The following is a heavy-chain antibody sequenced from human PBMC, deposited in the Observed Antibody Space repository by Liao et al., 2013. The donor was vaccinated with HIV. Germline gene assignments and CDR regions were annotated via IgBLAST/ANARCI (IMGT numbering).Heavy chain of an antibody. J-gene: IGHJ6*03. V-gene: IGHV4-4*07. CDR2: IYTSGST. CDR3: ARDITGYYSYYMDV. D-gene: IGHD1-20*01. CDR1: GASISSYY. Sequence: QVQLQESGPGLVKPSETLSLTCNVSGASISSYYWSWIRQPAGKGLEWIGRIYTSGSTNYNPSLKSRVTISIDTSKSQFSLKVSSVTTADTAVYYCARDITGYYSYYMDVWGKGTPVTVSS.